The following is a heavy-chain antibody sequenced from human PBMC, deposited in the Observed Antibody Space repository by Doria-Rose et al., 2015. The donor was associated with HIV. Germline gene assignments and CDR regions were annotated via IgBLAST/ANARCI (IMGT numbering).Heavy chain of an antibody. J-gene: IGHJ4*02. CDR1: GVSLSSPGMG. CDR2: IVSYDER. D-gene: IGHD6-13*01. CDR3: ARIKSSRWYHKYYFDF. Sequence: QITLKESGPVLVKPTETLTLTCTVSGVSLSSPGMGVSWIRQPPGKALEWPANIVSYDERSYNTSLKSRLTISRGTSKSQVVLTMTDMDPVDTATYYCARIKSSRWYHKYYFDFWGQGTLVIVSA. V-gene: IGHV2-26*01.